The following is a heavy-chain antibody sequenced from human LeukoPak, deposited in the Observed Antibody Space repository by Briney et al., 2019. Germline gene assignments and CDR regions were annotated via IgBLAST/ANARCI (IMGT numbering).Heavy chain of an antibody. D-gene: IGHD4-23*01. CDR3: ARQDGGNFESNY. CDR2: IYYSGST. J-gene: IGHJ4*02. V-gene: IGHV4-39*01. CDR1: GGSISSSSYY. Sequence: SETLSLTCTVSGGSISSSSYYWGWIRQPPGTGLEWIGSIYYSGSTYYNPSLKSRVTISVDTSKNQFSLKLSSVTAADTAVYYCARQDGGNFESNYWGQGTLVTVSS.